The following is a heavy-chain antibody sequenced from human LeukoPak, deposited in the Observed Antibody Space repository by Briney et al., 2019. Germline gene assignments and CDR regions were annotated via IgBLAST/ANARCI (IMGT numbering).Heavy chain of an antibody. Sequence: PSETLSLTCAVSGGSISSGGYSWSWIRQPPGKGLEWIGHIYRSGSTYYNPSLNSRVTISVDRSKNQFSLNLSSVTAADTAVYYCARYSSSGAFDIWGQGTMVTVSS. J-gene: IGHJ3*02. CDR2: IYRSGST. V-gene: IGHV4-30-2*01. D-gene: IGHD6-6*01. CDR1: GGSISSGGYS. CDR3: ARYSSSGAFDI.